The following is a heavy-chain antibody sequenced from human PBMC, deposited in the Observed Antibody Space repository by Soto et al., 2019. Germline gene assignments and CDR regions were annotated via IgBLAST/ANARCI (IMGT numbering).Heavy chain of an antibody. CDR2: IYYSGNT. CDR3: ARGSLGVPAARNSGYFDY. D-gene: IGHD2-2*01. V-gene: IGHV4-31*03. CDR1: GGSISSGGYY. Sequence: SETLSLTCTVSGGSISSGGYYWSWIRQHPGKGLEWIGYIYYSGNTYYNPSLKSRVTISVDTSKNQFSLKLSSVTAADTAVYYCARGSLGVPAARNSGYFDYWGQGTLVTVSS. J-gene: IGHJ4*02.